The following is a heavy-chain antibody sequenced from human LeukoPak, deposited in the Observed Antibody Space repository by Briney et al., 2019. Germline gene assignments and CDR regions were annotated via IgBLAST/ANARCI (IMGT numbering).Heavy chain of an antibody. V-gene: IGHV3-7*01. Sequence: PGGSLRLSCAASGFTFSSYWMIWVRQAPGKGLEWVANIKQDGSEKYYVDSVKGRFAISRDNAKNSLYLQMNSLRAEDTAVYYCARLYTHEWYFDYWGQGTLVTVSS. D-gene: IGHD3-16*01. CDR1: GFTFSSYW. CDR2: IKQDGSEK. CDR3: ARLYTHEWYFDY. J-gene: IGHJ4*02.